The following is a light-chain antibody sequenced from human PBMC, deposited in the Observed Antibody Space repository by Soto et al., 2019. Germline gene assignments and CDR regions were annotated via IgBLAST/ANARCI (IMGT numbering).Light chain of an antibody. CDR2: KAS. CDR1: QTISSW. J-gene: IGKJ1*01. V-gene: IGKV1-5*03. Sequence: TQSPPTLSASEGDRVTITCRASQTISSWLAWYQQKPGKAPKLLIYKASTLKSGVPSRFSGSGSGTEFTLTISSLQPDDFATYYCQHYNSYSEAFGQGTKVDI. CDR3: QHYNSYSEA.